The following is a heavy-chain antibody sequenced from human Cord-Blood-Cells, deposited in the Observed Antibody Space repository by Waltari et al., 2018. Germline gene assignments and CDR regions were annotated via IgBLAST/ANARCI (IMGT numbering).Heavy chain of an antibody. V-gene: IGHV3-7*01. J-gene: IGHJ3*02. Sequence: EVQLMESGGGLVQPGGSLRLSWAASGFTFGSFWWGRVRQAPGKGLEGVANIKQDGSEKYYVDSVKGRFTISRDNAKNSLYLQMNSLRAEDTAVYYCARVDGDAFDIWGQGTMVTVSS. D-gene: IGHD2-2*03. CDR3: ARVDGDAFDI. CDR2: IKQDGSEK. CDR1: GFTFGSFW.